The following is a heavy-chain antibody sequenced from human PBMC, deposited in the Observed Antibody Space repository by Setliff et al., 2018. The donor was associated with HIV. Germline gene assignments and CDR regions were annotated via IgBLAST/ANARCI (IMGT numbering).Heavy chain of an antibody. Sequence: GESLKISCTASGLTFGDYAMSWVRQAPGKGLEWVGFIRSKAYGGTTEYAASVKDRFTGSRDDSKSIAYLQINSLKTEDTAVYYCTRDKGYAFDIWGQGTMVTVSS. J-gene: IGHJ3*02. V-gene: IGHV3-49*04. CDR1: GLTFGDYA. CDR2: IRSKAYGGTT. D-gene: IGHD5-18*01. CDR3: TRDKGYAFDI.